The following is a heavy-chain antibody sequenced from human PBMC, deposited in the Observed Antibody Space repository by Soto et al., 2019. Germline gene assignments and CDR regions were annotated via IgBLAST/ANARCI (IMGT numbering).Heavy chain of an antibody. CDR2: IDPSDSST. V-gene: IGHV5-10-1*01. Sequence: PGESLKISCQGFGFIFTNYLISWVRQMPGKGLEWMGRIDPSDSSTNYSPSFQGHVTLSADKSINTAHLQWKSLKASDTAMYYCVKHIGASGDFWGQGSKVTVSS. CDR3: VKHIGASGDF. CDR1: GFIFTNYL. J-gene: IGHJ4*02. D-gene: IGHD2-21*01.